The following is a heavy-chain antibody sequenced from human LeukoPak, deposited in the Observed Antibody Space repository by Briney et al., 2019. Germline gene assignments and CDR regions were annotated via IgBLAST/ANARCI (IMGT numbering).Heavy chain of an antibody. J-gene: IGHJ4*02. V-gene: IGHV4-34*01. CDR3: ARGRLLWFGELAY. D-gene: IGHD3-10*01. Sequence: SETLSLTCAVYGGSFSGYYWSWIRQPPGKGLEWIGEINHSGSTNYNPSLKSRVTISVDTSENQFSLKLSSVTAADTAVYYCARGRLLWFGELAYWGQGTLVTVSS. CDR1: GGSFSGYY. CDR2: INHSGST.